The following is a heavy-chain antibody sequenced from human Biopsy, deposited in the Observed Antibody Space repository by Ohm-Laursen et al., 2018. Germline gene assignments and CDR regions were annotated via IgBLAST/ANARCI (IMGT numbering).Heavy chain of an antibody. CDR3: GSAVRNQLLTDP. V-gene: IGHV1-8*01. Sequence: SVKVSCKASGYTFTSYDITWVRQDPGQGPEWIGWLNPVSGNSNFGQKFRGRVTVTSDTSISPAYMELSGLTSDDTATYYCGSAVRNQLLTDPWGQGTLVTVPS. J-gene: IGHJ5*02. D-gene: IGHD1-7*01. CDR2: LNPVSGNS. CDR1: GYTFTSYD.